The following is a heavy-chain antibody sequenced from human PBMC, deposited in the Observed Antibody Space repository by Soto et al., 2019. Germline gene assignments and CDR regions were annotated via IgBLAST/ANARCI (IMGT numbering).Heavy chain of an antibody. CDR3: AKDVHYDILTGIEYFHH. Sequence: EVQLLGSGGGLVQPGGSLRLSCAVAGFTFSGYAMSWVRQAPGKGLEWVSGISGSAASTNYADSVKGRFTISRDNSKSTLYLQMNSLRAEDTAVYYCAKDVHYDILTGIEYFHHWAQGTLVTVSS. D-gene: IGHD3-9*01. CDR1: GFTFSGYA. V-gene: IGHV3-23*01. J-gene: IGHJ1*01. CDR2: ISGSAAST.